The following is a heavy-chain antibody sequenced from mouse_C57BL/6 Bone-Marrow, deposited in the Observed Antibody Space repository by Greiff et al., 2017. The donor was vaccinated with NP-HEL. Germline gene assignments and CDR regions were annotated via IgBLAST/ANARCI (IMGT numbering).Heavy chain of an antibody. CDR3: TRLGVYYFDY. D-gene: IGHD3-3*01. J-gene: IGHJ2*01. CDR1: GYTFTDYE. CDR2: IDPETGGT. V-gene: IGHV1-15*01. Sequence: VKLQESGAELVRPGASVTLSCNASGYTFTDYEMHWVKQTPVHGLEWIGAIDPETGGTAYNQKFKGKAILTADKSSSPAYMDIRILTSADASVYDCTRLGVYYFDYWGQGTTLTVSS.